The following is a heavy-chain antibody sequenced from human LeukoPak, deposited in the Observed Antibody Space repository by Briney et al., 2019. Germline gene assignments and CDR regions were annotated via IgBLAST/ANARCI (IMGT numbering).Heavy chain of an antibody. J-gene: IGHJ6*03. V-gene: IGHV4-4*07. D-gene: IGHD2-15*01. Sequence: SETLSLTCTVSGGSISSYYWSWIRQPAGKGLEWIGRIYTSGSTNYNPSLKSRVTMSVDTSKDQFSLKLSSVAAAETAVYYCARGWDCSGGSCYLENYYYYYMDVWGKGTTVTVSS. CDR2: IYTSGST. CDR3: ARGWDCSGGSCYLENYYYYYMDV. CDR1: GGSISSYY.